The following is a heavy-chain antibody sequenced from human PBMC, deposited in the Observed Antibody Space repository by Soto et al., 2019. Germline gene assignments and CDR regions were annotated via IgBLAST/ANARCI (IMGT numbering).Heavy chain of an antibody. CDR3: ARGSGIRGFSY. J-gene: IGHJ4*02. CDR2: IYSSGGT. CDR1: SGSISNYY. Sequence: QVQLRESGPGLVKPSETLSLTCTVSSGSISNYYWSWIRQPPGKGLEWIGYIYSSGGTNYNPSLKSRVTISVDTSKNQFSLKLTSVTAADTAVFFCARGSGIRGFSYWGQGTLVTVSS. V-gene: IGHV4-59*01. D-gene: IGHD2-21*01.